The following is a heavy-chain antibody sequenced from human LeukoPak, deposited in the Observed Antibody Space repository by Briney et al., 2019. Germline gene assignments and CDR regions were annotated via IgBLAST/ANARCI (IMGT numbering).Heavy chain of an antibody. CDR1: GFTFDDYA. CDR2: ISWNSGSI. J-gene: IGHJ3*02. Sequence: GGSLRLSCAASGFTFDDYAMHWVRQAPGKGLEWVSGISWNSGSIGYADSVKGRFTISRDNAKNSLYLQMNSLRAEDTALYYCAKDNTEMLSGGSWDAFDIWGQGTMVTVSS. CDR3: AKDNTEMLSGGSWDAFDI. D-gene: IGHD2-15*01. V-gene: IGHV3-9*01.